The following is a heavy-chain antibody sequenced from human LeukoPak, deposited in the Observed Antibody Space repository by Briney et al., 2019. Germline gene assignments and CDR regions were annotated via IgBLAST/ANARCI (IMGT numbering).Heavy chain of an antibody. Sequence: SETLSLTCTVSGGSISGYYWNWIRQPPGKGLEWIGYIYYSGSTNYNPSLKSRVTILVDTSKNQFSLKLTSVTAADTAVYYCARVSYERWLQNYFDYWGQGTLVTVSS. V-gene: IGHV4-59*01. CDR3: ARVSYERWLQNYFDY. CDR2: IYYSGST. D-gene: IGHD5-24*01. J-gene: IGHJ4*02. CDR1: GGSISGYY.